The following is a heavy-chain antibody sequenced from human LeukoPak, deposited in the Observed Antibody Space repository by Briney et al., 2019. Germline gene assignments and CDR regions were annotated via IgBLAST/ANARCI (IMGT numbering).Heavy chain of an antibody. J-gene: IGHJ4*02. D-gene: IGHD3-22*01. CDR3: ARSGNVVATIPYDSSGYARLNYFDY. CDR1: GYTFTGYY. V-gene: IGHV1-2*02. CDR2: INPNTGGT. Sequence: ASVKVSCKASGYTFTGYYMHWVRQAPGQGLEWMGWINPNTGGTNYAQKFQGRVTMTRDTTISTAYMELSRLTSDDTAVYYCARSGNVVATIPYDSSGYARLNYFDYWGQGTLVTVSS.